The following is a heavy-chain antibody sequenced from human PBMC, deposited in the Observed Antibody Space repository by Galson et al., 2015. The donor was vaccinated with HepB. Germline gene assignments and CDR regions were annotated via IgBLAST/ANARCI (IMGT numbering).Heavy chain of an antibody. J-gene: IGHJ6*02. D-gene: IGHD3-10*01. V-gene: IGHV1-3*04. CDR2: INTASGRT. Sequence: SVKVSCKAPGYTLTRYAIHWVRQAPGQRLEWMGWINTASGRTEYSQKFQGTVTITKDTSANTAYMEVSSLRSEDTAVYYCSRDSGRGFYGMDVWGQGTTVIVSS. CDR1: GYTLTRYA. CDR3: SRDSGRGFYGMDV.